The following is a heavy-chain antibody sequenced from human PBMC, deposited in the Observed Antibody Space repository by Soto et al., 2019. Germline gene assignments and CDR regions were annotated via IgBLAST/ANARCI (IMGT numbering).Heavy chain of an antibody. CDR3: AKDISLLSETPDY. D-gene: IGHD3-16*02. CDR1: GFTFKDYG. V-gene: IGHV3-9*01. J-gene: IGHJ4*02. CDR2: ISWNSGSR. Sequence: RRLSCAASGFTFKDYGMHWVRQAPGKGLEWVAGISWNSGSRDYADSVKGRFTIFRDYAKNSLYLQMNSLRTEDTALYYCAKDISLLSETPDYWGQGTLVTVSP.